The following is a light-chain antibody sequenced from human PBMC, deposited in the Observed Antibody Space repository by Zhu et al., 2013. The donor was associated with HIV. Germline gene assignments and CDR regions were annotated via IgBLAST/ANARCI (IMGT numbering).Light chain of an antibody. CDR3: QQFLSSPPVS. V-gene: IGKV3-20*01. Sequence: EIVLTQSPGTLSLSPGERAALSCRASQSVTNNYLAWYQQKPSQPPRLLIYGASSRATGAPDRFSGSGSETDFTLTISRLEPEDSAVYFCQQFLSSPPVSFGGGTKVEIK. CDR1: QSVTNNY. CDR2: GAS. J-gene: IGKJ4*01.